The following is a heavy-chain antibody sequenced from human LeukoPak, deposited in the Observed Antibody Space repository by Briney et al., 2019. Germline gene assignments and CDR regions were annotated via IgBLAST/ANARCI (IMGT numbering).Heavy chain of an antibody. D-gene: IGHD3-3*01. CDR3: ARDDTIFGVVTKDYYYYYMDV. CDR2: IYTSGST. V-gene: IGHV4-4*07. J-gene: IGHJ6*03. CDR1: GGSISSCY. Sequence: SETLSLTCTVSGGSISSCYWSWIRQPAGKGLEWIGRIYTSGSTNYNPPLKSRVTMSVDTSKNQFSLKLSSVTAADTAVYYCARDDTIFGVVTKDYYYYYMDVWGKGTTVTVSS.